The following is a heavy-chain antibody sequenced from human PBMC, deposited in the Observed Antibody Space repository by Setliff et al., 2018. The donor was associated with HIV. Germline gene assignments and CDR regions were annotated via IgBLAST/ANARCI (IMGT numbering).Heavy chain of an antibody. CDR3: ARGLFFKRGVLFPAKPLFDY. J-gene: IGHJ4*02. V-gene: IGHV1-8*02. CDR2: MNPNSGNT. D-gene: IGHD3-10*01. Sequence: ASVKVSCKASGYTFTNYDIHWVRQATGQGLEWMGWMNPNSGNTGYAQKFQGRVTMTRNTSIATAYMEMSSLRSEDTAVYYCARGLFFKRGVLFPAKPLFDYWGQGTLVTVS. CDR1: GYTFTNYD.